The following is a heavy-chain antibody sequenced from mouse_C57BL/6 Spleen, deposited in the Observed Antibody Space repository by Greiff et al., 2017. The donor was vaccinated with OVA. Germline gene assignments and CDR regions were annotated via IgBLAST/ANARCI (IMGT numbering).Heavy chain of an antibody. CDR3: ASHYDYDGDYAMDY. Sequence: VQRVESGPGLVQPSQSLSITCTVSGFSLTSYGVHWVRQSPGKGLEWLGVIWSGGSTDYNAAFISRLSISKDNSKSQVFFKMNSLQADDTAIYYCASHYDYDGDYAMDYWGQGTSVTVSS. CDR1: GFSLTSYG. J-gene: IGHJ4*01. CDR2: IWSGGST. V-gene: IGHV2-2*01. D-gene: IGHD2-4*01.